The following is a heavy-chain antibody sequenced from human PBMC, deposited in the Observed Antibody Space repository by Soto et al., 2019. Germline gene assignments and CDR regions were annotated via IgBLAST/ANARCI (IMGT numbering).Heavy chain of an antibody. V-gene: IGHV4-34*01. CDR1: GGSFSGYY. D-gene: IGHD3-3*01. CDR2: INHSGST. Sequence: QVQLQQWGAGLLKPSETLSLTCAVYGGSFSGYYWSWIRQPPGKGLEWIGEINHSGSTNYNPSLKRRVTISVDTAKNQFSLKLSSVTAADTAVYYCAIPVYDFWSGIDAFDIWGQGTMVTVSS. CDR3: AIPVYDFWSGIDAFDI. J-gene: IGHJ3*02.